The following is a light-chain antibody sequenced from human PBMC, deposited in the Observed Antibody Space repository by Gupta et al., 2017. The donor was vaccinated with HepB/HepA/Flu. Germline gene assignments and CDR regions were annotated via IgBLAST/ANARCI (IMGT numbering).Light chain of an antibody. V-gene: IGKV4-1*01. CDR2: WAS. J-gene: IGKJ2*01. Sequence: DIVMTQSPDSLAVSLGERATINCKASQSSLKGPDNKNSLAWYQQKPGQPPKLLIYWASTREDGVPDRFSGRGFGTDFTLTISSLQAEDVAVYYCQQEDFSPDTFGQGTKLEIK. CDR3: QQEDFSPDT. CDR1: QSSLKGPDNKNS.